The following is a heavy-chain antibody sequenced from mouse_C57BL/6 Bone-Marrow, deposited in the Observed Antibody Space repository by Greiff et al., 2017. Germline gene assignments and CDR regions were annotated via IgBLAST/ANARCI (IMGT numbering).Heavy chain of an antibody. V-gene: IGHV1-19*01. D-gene: IGHD2-1*01. CDR2: INPYSGGT. CDR3: ARRALYSWFAY. J-gene: IGHJ3*01. CDR1: GYTFTDYY. Sequence: EVHLVESGPVLVKPGASVKMSCKASGYTFTDYYMNWVKQSPGKSLEWIAVINPYSGGTSYNQKFKGKATLTVDKSSSTAYIELNSLTSEDSAVYYCARRALYSWFAYWGQGTLVTVSA.